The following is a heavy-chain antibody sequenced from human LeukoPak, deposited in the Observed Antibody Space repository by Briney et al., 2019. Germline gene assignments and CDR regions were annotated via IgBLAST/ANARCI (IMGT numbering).Heavy chain of an antibody. Sequence: HPGGSLRLSCAASGFTFSSYGMHWVRQAPSKGLEWVAVISYDGSNKYYADSVKGRFTISRDNSKNTLYLQMNSLRAEDTAVYYCAKAPTVTTYSYWGQGTLVTVSS. CDR1: GFTFSSYG. V-gene: IGHV3-30*18. J-gene: IGHJ4*02. CDR2: ISYDGSNK. D-gene: IGHD4-11*01. CDR3: AKAPTVTTYSY.